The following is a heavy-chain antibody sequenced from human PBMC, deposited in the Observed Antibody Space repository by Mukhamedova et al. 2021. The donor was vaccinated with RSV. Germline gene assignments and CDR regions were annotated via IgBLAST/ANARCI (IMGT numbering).Heavy chain of an antibody. CDR3: ARDRWGKGYFDY. D-gene: IGHD3-16*01. V-gene: IGHV3-33*01. CDR2: IWYDGSNK. Sequence: STWGMHWVRQAPGKGLEWVAVIWYDGSNKYYADSVKGRFTISRDNSKNTLYLQMNSLRAEDTAVYYCARDRWGKGYFDYLGQGTLVTV. J-gene: IGHJ4*02. CDR1: STWG.